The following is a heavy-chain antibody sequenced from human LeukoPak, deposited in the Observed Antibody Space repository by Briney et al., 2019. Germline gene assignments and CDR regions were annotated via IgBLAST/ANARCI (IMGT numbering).Heavy chain of an antibody. V-gene: IGHV3-11*01. Sequence: PGGSLRLSCAASGFTFSDYYMSWIRQAPGKGLEWVSYISSSGSTIYYADSVKGRFTISRDNAKNSLYLQMNSLRAEDTAVYYCARVPEGNYDGSAPRRGYFDYWGQGSLVTVSS. D-gene: IGHD3-22*01. CDR2: ISSSGSTI. CDR3: ARVPEGNYDGSAPRRGYFDY. J-gene: IGHJ4*02. CDR1: GFTFSDYY.